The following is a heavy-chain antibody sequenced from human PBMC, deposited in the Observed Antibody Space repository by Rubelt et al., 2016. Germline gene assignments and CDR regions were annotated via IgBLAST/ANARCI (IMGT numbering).Heavy chain of an antibody. D-gene: IGHD3-16*01. J-gene: IGHJ4*02. CDR3: RGIWGRYIDY. Sequence: QVQLVQSGAEVKKPGASVKVSCKVSGYTLTELSMHWVRQAPGKGIEWMGGFDPEDGETIYAQKFQGRVTMSEDTSTDTAYMELSSLRSEDPAVDYCRGIWGRYIDYWGQGTLVTVSS. CDR1: GYTLTELS. CDR2: FDPEDGET. V-gene: IGHV1-24*01.